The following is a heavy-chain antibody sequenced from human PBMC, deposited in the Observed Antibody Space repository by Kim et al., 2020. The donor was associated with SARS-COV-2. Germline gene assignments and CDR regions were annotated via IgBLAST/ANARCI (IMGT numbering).Heavy chain of an antibody. CDR2: IFHNGDT. J-gene: IGHJ6*02. CDR1: GGSITSINR. D-gene: IGHD6-19*01. Sequence: SETLSLTCAVSGGSITSINRWNWVRKPPGKGLEWIGEIFHNGDTNYNPSLKSRVTMSVDKSNNEFSLRLDSVTAADTAVYFCARAFSVAVAGTYYYVMDVWGPGTTVTVSS. CDR3: ARAFSVAVAGTYYYVMDV. V-gene: IGHV4-4*02.